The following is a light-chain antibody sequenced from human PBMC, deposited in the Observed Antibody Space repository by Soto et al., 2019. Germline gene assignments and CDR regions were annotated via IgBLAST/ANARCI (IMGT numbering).Light chain of an antibody. Sequence: DIQMTQSPCSLPASVGDRVTITCRASQSISSYLNWYQQRPGKAPKLLIYAASSLESGVPSRISGSGSGTDFTLTISSLQPEDFATYYCQQSYSTPYTFGQGTKLEIK. CDR3: QQSYSTPYT. V-gene: IGKV1-39*01. CDR1: QSISSY. J-gene: IGKJ2*01. CDR2: AAS.